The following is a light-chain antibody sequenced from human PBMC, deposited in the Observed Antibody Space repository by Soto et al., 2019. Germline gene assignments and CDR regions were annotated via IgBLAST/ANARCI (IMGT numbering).Light chain of an antibody. CDR3: QQRSNLVS. V-gene: IGKV3D-15*01. J-gene: IGKJ5*01. CDR2: GAS. Sequence: EIVMTQSPGTLSVSTGEGATLSCRASQSVDSNLAWYQQKPGQAPRLLIYGASTRPTGIPDRFSGSGSGTEFTLTISSLEPEDFAVYYCQQRSNLVSFGPGTRLEIK. CDR1: QSVDSN.